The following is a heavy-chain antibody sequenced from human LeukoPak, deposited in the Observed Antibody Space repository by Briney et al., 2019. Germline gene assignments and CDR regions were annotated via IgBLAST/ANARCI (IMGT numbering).Heavy chain of an antibody. Sequence: SETLSLTCTVSGGSISSYYWSWIRQPAGKGLEWIGRIYTSGSTNYNPSLKSRVTVSVDTSKNQFSLKLSSVTAADTAVYYCARAANIVVVPAYYYYYYMDVWGKGTTVTVSS. CDR2: IYTSGST. J-gene: IGHJ6*03. CDR1: GGSISSYY. V-gene: IGHV4-4*07. CDR3: ARAANIVVVPAYYYYYYMDV. D-gene: IGHD2-2*01.